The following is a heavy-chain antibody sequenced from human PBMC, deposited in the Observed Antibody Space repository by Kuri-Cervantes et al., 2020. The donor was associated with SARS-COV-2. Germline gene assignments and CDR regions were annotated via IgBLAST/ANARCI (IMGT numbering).Heavy chain of an antibody. CDR3: ARGVGSTPAAKPVGYFDY. V-gene: IGHV4-61*02. Sequence: SETLSLTCTVSGGSISSGSYYWSWIRQPAGKGLEWIGRIYTSGSTNYNPSLKSRVTISVDTSKNQFSLKLSSVTAADTAVYYCARGVGSTPAAKPVGYFDYWGQGTLVTASS. J-gene: IGHJ4*02. CDR1: GGSISSGSYY. D-gene: IGHD2-2*02. CDR2: IYTSGST.